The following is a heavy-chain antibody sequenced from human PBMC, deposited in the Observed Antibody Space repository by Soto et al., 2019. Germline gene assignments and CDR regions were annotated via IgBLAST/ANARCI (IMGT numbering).Heavy chain of an antibody. CDR3: ASGGGSYPYNWFDP. J-gene: IGHJ5*02. CDR1: GASFTSYY. Sequence: PSETLSLTCTVSGASFTSYYWSWIRQPPGKGLEWIGYIYYSGSTNYNPSLKSRVTISVDTSKNQFSLKLSSVTAADTAVYYCASGGGSYPYNWFDPWGQGTLVTVSS. D-gene: IGHD1-26*01. CDR2: IYYSGST. V-gene: IGHV4-59*01.